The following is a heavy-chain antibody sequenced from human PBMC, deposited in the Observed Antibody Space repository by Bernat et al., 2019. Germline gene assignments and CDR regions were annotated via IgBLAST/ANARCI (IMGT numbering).Heavy chain of an antibody. V-gene: IGHV3-30*18. CDR3: AKDRHPYGDYGYFDY. D-gene: IGHD4-17*01. Sequence: VQLVESGGGLVQPGGSLRLSCAASGFTFSSYGMHWVRQAPGKGLEWVAVISYDGSNKYYADSVKGRFTISRDNSKNTLYLQMNSLRAEDTAVYYCAKDRHPYGDYGYFDYWGQGTLVTVSS. CDR1: GFTFSSYG. J-gene: IGHJ4*02. CDR2: ISYDGSNK.